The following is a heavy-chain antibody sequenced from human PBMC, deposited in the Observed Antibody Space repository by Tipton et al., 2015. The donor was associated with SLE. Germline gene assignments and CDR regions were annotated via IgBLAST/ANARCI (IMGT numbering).Heavy chain of an antibody. Sequence: TLSLTCAVSGGSITSYYWSWIRQPPGKGLEWIGNIFYSGDTHYNPSLKSRVTISVDTSNNQFSLKLTSVTAADTAVYYCAKDKVAGDDWGQGTLVTVSS. CDR2: IFYSGDT. CDR3: AKDKVAGDD. CDR1: GGSITSYY. J-gene: IGHJ4*02. V-gene: IGHV4-59*01.